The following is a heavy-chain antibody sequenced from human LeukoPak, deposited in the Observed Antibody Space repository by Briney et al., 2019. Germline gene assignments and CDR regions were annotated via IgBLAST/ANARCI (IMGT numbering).Heavy chain of an antibody. D-gene: IGHD3-3*01. V-gene: IGHV1-69*06. J-gene: IGHJ6*03. CDR1: GGTFSSYA. CDR2: IIPIFGTA. Sequence: SVKVSCKASGGTFSSYAISWVRQAPGQGLEWMGGIIPIFGTANYAQKFQGRVTITADKSTSTAYMELSSLRSEDTAVYYCATSPYYDFWSGTMKVMDVWGKGTTVTVSS. CDR3: ATSPYYDFWSGTMKVMDV.